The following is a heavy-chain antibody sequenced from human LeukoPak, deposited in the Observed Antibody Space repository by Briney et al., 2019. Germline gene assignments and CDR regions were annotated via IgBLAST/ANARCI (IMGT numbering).Heavy chain of an antibody. CDR1: GGSFSGYY. V-gene: IGHV4-34*01. D-gene: IGHD1-26*01. J-gene: IGHJ6*03. Sequence: SETLSLTCGVYGGSFSGYYWSWLRQPPGKGLEWIGEISHSGSTNYNPSLKSRVTISVDTSKNQFSLRLSSVTAADTAVYYCTRLTVGTTIGGRNSYFYMDVWGKGTTVTVSS. CDR2: ISHSGST. CDR3: TRLTVGTTIGGRNSYFYMDV.